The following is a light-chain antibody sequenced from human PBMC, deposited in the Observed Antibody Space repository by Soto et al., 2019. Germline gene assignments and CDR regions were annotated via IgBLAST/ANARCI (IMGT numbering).Light chain of an antibody. CDR1: QSVSNNY. Sequence: EVLLTQTPGTLSLSPGEIATLSCSASQSVSNNYLAWYQQKPGQAPRLLIYGASNRATGIPDRFSGGGSGTDFTLTISRLEPEDFAVYYCQQYGRSPTTFGQGTKVDIK. J-gene: IGKJ1*01. CDR3: QQYGRSPTT. V-gene: IGKV3-20*01. CDR2: GAS.